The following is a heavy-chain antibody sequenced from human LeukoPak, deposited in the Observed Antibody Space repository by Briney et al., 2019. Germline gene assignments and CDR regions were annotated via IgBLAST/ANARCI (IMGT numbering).Heavy chain of an antibody. Sequence: SETLSLTCAVYGGSFSGYYWSWIRQPPGKGLEWIGEINHSGSTNYNPSLKSRVTISVDTSKNQFSLKLSSVTAADTAVYYCATLGYCSSTSCYPPLDYWGQGTLVTVSS. CDR1: GGSFSGYY. CDR3: ATLGYCSSTSCYPPLDY. CDR2: INHSGST. V-gene: IGHV4-34*01. D-gene: IGHD2-2*01. J-gene: IGHJ4*02.